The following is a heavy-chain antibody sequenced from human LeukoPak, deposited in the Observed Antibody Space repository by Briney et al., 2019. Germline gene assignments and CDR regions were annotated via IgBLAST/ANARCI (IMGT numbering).Heavy chain of an antibody. CDR1: GYTFTIFY. J-gene: IGHJ4*02. D-gene: IGHD2-15*01. V-gene: IGHV1-46*01. CDR3: AIGSVVAATGGH. Sequence: ASVKVSCKASGYTFTIFYIHWVRQAPGQGLEWMGIINPSDGTTTYAQKFQGRVTMTSDTSTTTVYMELSSLTSEDTAVYYCAIGSVVAATGGHWGQGTLVTVSS. CDR2: INPSDGTT.